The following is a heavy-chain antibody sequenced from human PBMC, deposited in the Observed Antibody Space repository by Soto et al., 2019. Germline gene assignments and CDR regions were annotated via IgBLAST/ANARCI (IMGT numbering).Heavy chain of an antibody. CDR3: VRDHCSTATCYTVWFDP. V-gene: IGHV3-23*01. CDR1: GFSFSNYA. J-gene: IGHJ5*02. CDR2: ISGSGVST. D-gene: IGHD2-2*02. Sequence: EVQLLESGGGLVQPGGSLRLSCAASGFSFSNYAMSWVRQAPGKGLEWVSSISGSGVSTYYADSVKGRFTFSRDNSKNTLYLQMNSLGAEDTAVYYCVRDHCSTATCYTVWFDPWGQGTQVTVSS.